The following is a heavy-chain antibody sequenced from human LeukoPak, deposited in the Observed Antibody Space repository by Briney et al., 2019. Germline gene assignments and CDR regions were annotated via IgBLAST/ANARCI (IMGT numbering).Heavy chain of an antibody. J-gene: IGHJ6*02. D-gene: IGHD2-2*02. CDR2: IYYSGST. CDR1: GGSISSYY. V-gene: IGHV4-59*12. Sequence: SETLSLTCTVSGGSISSYYWSWIRQPPGKGLEWIGYIYYSGSTNYNPSLKSRVTISVDKSKNQFSLELSSVTAADTAVYYCARVGFCTSNKCYSYYYYGMDVWGQGTTVTVSS. CDR3: ARVGFCTSNKCYSYYYYGMDV.